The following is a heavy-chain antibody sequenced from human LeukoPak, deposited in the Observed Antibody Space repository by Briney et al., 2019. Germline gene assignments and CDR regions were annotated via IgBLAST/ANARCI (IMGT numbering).Heavy chain of an antibody. V-gene: IGHV3-9*01. CDR3: AKDTAAGRNYGMDV. CDR1: GFTFDDYA. D-gene: IGHD6-13*01. Sequence: PGRSLRLSCAASGFTFDDYAMQWVRQAPGKGLEWVSGISWNSGSIGYADSVKGRFTISRDNAKNSLYLQMNSLRAEDTALYYCAKDTAAGRNYGMDVWGQGTTVTVSS. J-gene: IGHJ6*02. CDR2: ISWNSGSI.